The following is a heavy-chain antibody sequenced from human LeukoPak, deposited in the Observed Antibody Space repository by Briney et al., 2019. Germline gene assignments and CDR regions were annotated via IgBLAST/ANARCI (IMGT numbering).Heavy chain of an antibody. CDR1: GFTVSSNY. D-gene: IGHD4-17*01. CDR2: IYSGGST. J-gene: IGHJ3*02. V-gene: IGHV3-53*01. Sequence: GGSLRLSCAASGFTVSSNYMSWVRQAPGKGLEWVSVIYSGGSTYYADSVKGRFTISRDNSKNTLYLQMNSLRAEDTAVYYCAREPGGDYLDAFDIWGQGTMVTVSS. CDR3: AREPGGDYLDAFDI.